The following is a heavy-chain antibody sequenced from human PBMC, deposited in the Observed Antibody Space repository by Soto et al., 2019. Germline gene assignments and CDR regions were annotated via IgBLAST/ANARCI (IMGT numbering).Heavy chain of an antibody. J-gene: IGHJ4*02. D-gene: IGHD6-13*01. CDR2: IDPSASYT. CDR3: ERFPIRGQQLVPY. CDR1: GYSFTRYW. Sequence: VESLKISCKGSGYSFTRYWISWVRQMPGTGLEWVGGIDPSASYTNYRPSFQGHVTISADKSISTAYRQWSSVKASDTAMNYCERFPIRGQQLVPYWGQGTLVTVSS. V-gene: IGHV5-10-1*01.